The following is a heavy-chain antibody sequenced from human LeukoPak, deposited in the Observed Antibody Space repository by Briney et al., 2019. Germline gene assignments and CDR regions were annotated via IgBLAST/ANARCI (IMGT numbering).Heavy chain of an antibody. D-gene: IGHD4-11*01. CDR2: ISSTGTYI. CDR3: ARDLDYSTGFDY. CDR1: GFTFSSSTFGSYT. J-gene: IGHJ4*02. V-gene: IGHV3-21*01. Sequence: GESLRLSCATSGFTFSSSTFGSYTMNWVRQAPGKGLEWVSSISSTGTYIYYTDSVKGRFTNSRDIANSLLYLQMNSLRADDTAVYYCARDLDYSTGFDYWGQGTLVTVSA.